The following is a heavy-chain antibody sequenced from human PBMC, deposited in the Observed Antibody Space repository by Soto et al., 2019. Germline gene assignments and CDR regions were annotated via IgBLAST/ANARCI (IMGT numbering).Heavy chain of an antibody. CDR2: IRALNGNT. J-gene: IGHJ2*01. CDR3: ARDSDRDGYIYCYFDL. CDR1: GNTFTNHG. V-gene: IGHV1-18*01. D-gene: IGHD5-12*01. Sequence: QVQLVQSAAEVKKPGASVKVSCKASGNTFTNHGISWVRQAPGQGLEWMGWIRALNGNTNYAQEFQGRITMTTDTSTPTAYMELSSRRSDDTAVYYCARDSDRDGYIYCYFDLWGRGTLVTVSS.